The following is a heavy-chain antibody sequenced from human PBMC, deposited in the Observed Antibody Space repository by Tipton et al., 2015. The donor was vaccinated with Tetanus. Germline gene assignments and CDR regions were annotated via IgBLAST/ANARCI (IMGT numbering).Heavy chain of an antibody. CDR1: GGSTHGFY. V-gene: IGHV4-4*07. CDR3: AGGLVRWYEP. Sequence: PGLVKPSETLSLSCTVSGGSTHGFYWTWIRQSAGKGLEWIGRIYGRGSTNYNPSLESRVTISMDTSKNQVSLRLTSVTAADTAVYSCAGGLVRWYEPWGRGTLVSVSS. CDR2: IYGRGST. J-gene: IGHJ5*02. D-gene: IGHD3-10*01.